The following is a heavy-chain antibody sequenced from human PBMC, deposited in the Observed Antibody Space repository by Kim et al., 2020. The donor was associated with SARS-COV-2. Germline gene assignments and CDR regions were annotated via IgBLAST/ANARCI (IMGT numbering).Heavy chain of an antibody. D-gene: IGHD1-26*01. CDR1: GFTFSSYW. V-gene: IGHV3-7*01. CDR2: IRQGGTKN. J-gene: IGHJ3*01. CDR3: GGGGGLYRLGTDAFDV. Sequence: GGVRRLSCAASGFTFSSYWMTWVRQAPGKGLEWVANIRQGGTKNYYVYVMKGCFIISDNNAKNSLFLLMNSLGDENTVVDYVGGGGGLYRLGTDAFDVWG.